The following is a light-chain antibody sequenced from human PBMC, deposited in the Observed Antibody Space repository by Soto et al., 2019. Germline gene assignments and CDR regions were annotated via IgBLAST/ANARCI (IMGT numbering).Light chain of an antibody. CDR1: QSVSSIY. Sequence: EIVLTQSPGTLSLSPGERATLSCRASQSVSSIYLAWYQQKPGQAPRLLIYGASSRATDIPDRFSASGSGTDFTLTISRLDPEEFAVYYCQQYGSSPLYTFGQGTKLEIK. J-gene: IGKJ2*01. CDR2: GAS. CDR3: QQYGSSPLYT. V-gene: IGKV3-20*01.